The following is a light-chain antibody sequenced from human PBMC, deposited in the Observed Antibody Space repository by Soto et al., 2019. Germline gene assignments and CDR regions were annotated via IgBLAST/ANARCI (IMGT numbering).Light chain of an antibody. CDR1: SGHSSYA. V-gene: IGLV4-69*01. Sequence: QLVLTQSPSASASLGASVKVTCTLSSGHSSYAIAWHQQQPEKGPRLLMTITSDGSHTKGDGIPDRFSGSSSGADRYLTMSSLQSDDEADYYGQTWGTGMGVFGTGTKLTVL. J-gene: IGLJ1*01. CDR2: ITSDGSH. CDR3: QTWGTGMGV.